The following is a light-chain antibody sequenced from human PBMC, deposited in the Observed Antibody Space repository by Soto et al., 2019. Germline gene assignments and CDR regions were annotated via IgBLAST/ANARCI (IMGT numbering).Light chain of an antibody. J-gene: IGKJ4*01. CDR3: QQRSNWPFT. Sequence: EIFLSQSPSTLSLSPLDIATLSCRASQSVSSYLAWYQQKPGQAPRLLIYDASNRATGIPARFSGSGSGTDFTLTISSLEPEDFAVYYCQQRSNWPFTFGGGTKVDIK. CDR1: QSVSSY. CDR2: DAS. V-gene: IGKV3-11*01.